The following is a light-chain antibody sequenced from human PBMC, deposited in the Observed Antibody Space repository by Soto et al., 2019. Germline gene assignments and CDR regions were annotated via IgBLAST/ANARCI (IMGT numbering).Light chain of an antibody. V-gene: IGKV3-15*01. CDR3: QQYSDWLRT. Sequence: EIVMTQSPDTLSVSPGERATLSCRASQSVSTNLAWYQQKPGQAPRLLLYGASTRATGIPARFSGSGSGTEFTLTISSLQSEDFAVYYRQQYSDWLRTFGQGAKVEIK. CDR1: QSVSTN. J-gene: IGKJ1*01. CDR2: GAS.